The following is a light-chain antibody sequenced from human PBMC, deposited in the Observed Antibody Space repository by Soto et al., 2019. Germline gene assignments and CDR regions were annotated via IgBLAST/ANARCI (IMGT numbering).Light chain of an antibody. V-gene: IGKV1-27*01. CDR1: QEISCS. CDR2: GSS. Sequence: DIQMTQSPSSLSASLGDRVTITCRASQEISCSLAWYQQKPGKVPKLLIFGSSSLHSGVPSRFSGSGSGTDITLTISSLQPEDVATYYCQKYNGAPWTFGQGTKVEIK. CDR3: QKYNGAPWT. J-gene: IGKJ1*01.